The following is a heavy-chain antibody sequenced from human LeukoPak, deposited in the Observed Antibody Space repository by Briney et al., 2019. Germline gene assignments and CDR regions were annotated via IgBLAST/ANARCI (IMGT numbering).Heavy chain of an antibody. CDR1: GFTFSNYA. J-gene: IGHJ1*01. D-gene: IGHD2-8*02. Sequence: TGGSLRLSCAASGFTFSNYAVTWVRQAPGKGLEWVSSISGSGGTTYYADSVKGRFTLSRDNSKNTLYLQMNSLRADDTAVYYCTGPAEYFQEWAQGPLVTVSS. CDR3: TGPAEYFQE. CDR2: ISGSGGTT. V-gene: IGHV3-23*01.